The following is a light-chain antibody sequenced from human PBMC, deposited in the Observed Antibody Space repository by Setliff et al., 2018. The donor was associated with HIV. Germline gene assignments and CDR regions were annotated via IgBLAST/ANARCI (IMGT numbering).Light chain of an antibody. CDR1: STDVGGYNF. CDR3: CSYADSGTYL. Sequence: QSALTQPRSVSGSPGQSVTISCTGTSTDVGGYNFVSWYQQHPGKAPKVLIYDVKKRPSGVSDRFSGSKSGNTASLTISGLQADDEADYYCCSYADSGTYLFGTGTKVTVL. CDR2: DVK. V-gene: IGLV2-11*01. J-gene: IGLJ1*01.